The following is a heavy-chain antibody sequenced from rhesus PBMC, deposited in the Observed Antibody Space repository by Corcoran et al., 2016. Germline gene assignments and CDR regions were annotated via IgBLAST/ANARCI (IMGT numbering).Heavy chain of an antibody. D-gene: IGHD3-3*01. V-gene: IGHV4S9*01. CDR2: IYGNSAST. Sequence: QVQLQESGPGLVKPSETLSLTCAVPGGSIRDSYYWNWLRQPPGNGREWIGNIYGNSASTYYNPSLKSRVTISKDTSKNQFFLKLSSVTAADTAVYYCARDRDNFWSGYRFDYWGQGVLVTVSS. J-gene: IGHJ4*01. CDR1: GGSIRDSYY. CDR3: ARDRDNFWSGYRFDY.